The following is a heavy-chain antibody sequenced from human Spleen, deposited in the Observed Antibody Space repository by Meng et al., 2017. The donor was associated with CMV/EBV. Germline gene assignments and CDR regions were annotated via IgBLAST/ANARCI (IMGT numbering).Heavy chain of an antibody. CDR3: ASEKRYTSGWFRGQYNYYGMDV. Sequence: ASVKVSCKASGYTFTGYYMSWVRQAPGQGLEWMGWINPYSGDTNYAQRFQESVTMTRDTSISTVYMELRRLRSDDTAVFYCASEKRYTSGWFRGQYNYYGMDVWGQGTTVTVSS. D-gene: IGHD6-19*01. J-gene: IGHJ6*02. CDR2: INPYSGDT. V-gene: IGHV1-2*02. CDR1: GYTFTGYY.